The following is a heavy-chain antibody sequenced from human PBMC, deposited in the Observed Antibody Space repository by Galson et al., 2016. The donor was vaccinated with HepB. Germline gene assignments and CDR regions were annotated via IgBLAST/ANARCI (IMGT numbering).Heavy chain of an antibody. D-gene: IGHD5-24*01. CDR1: GYTFTSSG. V-gene: IGHV1-18*04. J-gene: IGHJ3*02. Sequence: SVKVSCKASGYTFTSSGIGWVRQAPGQGLEWMGWINTYNGDTNYVQKVEGRVTMTTDTSTSTAYMELRSLRSDDTALYYCARDLTTRRDGHKGRGYGFDIWGQGTMVTVSS. CDR3: ARDLTTRRDGHKGRGYGFDI. CDR2: INTYNGDT.